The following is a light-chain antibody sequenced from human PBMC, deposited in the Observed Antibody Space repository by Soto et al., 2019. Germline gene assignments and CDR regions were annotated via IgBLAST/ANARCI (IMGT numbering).Light chain of an antibody. CDR1: SSDVGGYNY. V-gene: IGLV2-14*01. CDR3: SSYTSSSTLV. Sequence: QSVLTQPASVSGSPGQSITISCTGTSSDVGGYNYVSWYQQHPGKAPKLMIYEVSNRPSGVSNRFSGSKSGNTASLTISGLRAEDEADYYCSSYTSSSTLVFGTGTKVTV. J-gene: IGLJ1*01. CDR2: EVS.